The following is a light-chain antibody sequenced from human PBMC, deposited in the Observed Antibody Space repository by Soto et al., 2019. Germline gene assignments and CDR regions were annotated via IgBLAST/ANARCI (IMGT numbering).Light chain of an antibody. Sequence: TVLTQSPANLSLSPGERATLSCKASQSIGNSLGWFQQKPGQAPRLLIDDAFNRATGIPARYTGSGSGSDFTLNFICLEPEHFGVHSCRQRHNWPITFGGGTTVEIK. CDR3: RQRHNWPIT. CDR1: QSIGNS. CDR2: DAF. V-gene: IGKV3-11*01. J-gene: IGKJ4*01.